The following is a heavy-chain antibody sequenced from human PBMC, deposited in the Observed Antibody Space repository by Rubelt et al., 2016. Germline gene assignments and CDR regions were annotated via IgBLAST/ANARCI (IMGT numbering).Heavy chain of an antibody. J-gene: IGHJ4*02. V-gene: IGHV3-33*06. CDR3: AKVGGIAVSDRFDC. Sequence: GRSLRLSCAASGFTFSNYGMHWVRQAPGKGLEWVAIIWYDGGNKYYADSVKGRFTISRDNSKNTLCLEMNSLRAEDTAAYYCAKVGGIAVSDRFDCWGQGTLVTVSS. CDR2: IWYDGGNK. CDR1: GFTFSNYG. D-gene: IGHD6-19*01.